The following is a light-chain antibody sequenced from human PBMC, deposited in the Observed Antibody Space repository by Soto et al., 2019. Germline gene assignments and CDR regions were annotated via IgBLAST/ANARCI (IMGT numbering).Light chain of an antibody. CDR3: QQYGTYLFT. CDR1: QSISSW. V-gene: IGKV1-5*01. CDR2: DAS. J-gene: IGKJ3*01. Sequence: DIQMTQSPSTLSASVGDRVTITCRASQSISSWLAWYQQKPGRAPNLLIYDASSLESGVPSRFSGTGSGTEFTLTISSLQPDDSATYYCQQYGTYLFTFGPGTKVYIK.